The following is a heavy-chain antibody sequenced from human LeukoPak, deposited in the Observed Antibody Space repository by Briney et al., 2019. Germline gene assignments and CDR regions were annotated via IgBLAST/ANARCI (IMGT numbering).Heavy chain of an antibody. Sequence: GGSLRLSCAASGFTFSSYWMSWVRQAPGKGLEWVANIKQDGSEKYYVDSVKGRFTISRDNAKNSLYLQMNSLRAEDTAVYYCAREFMVEAYYYDSSGYYYDPWGQGTLVTVSS. CDR3: AREFMVEAYYYDSSGYYYDP. CDR1: GFTFSSYW. J-gene: IGHJ5*02. D-gene: IGHD3-22*01. CDR2: IKQDGSEK. V-gene: IGHV3-7*01.